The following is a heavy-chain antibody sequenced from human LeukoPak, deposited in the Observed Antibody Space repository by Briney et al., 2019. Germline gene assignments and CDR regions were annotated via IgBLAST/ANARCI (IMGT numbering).Heavy chain of an antibody. CDR3: ARDPRIAAAGPYFYYYYMDV. CDR1: GLTFNNFG. D-gene: IGHD6-13*01. J-gene: IGHJ6*03. Sequence: GGSLRLSCAASGLTFNNFGMHWVRQAAGKGLEWVAVIWYDGSNKFHAVSVKGRFTISRDNSNNTLYLQMNSLRAEDTAVYYCARDPRIAAAGPYFYYYYMDVWGKGTTVTVSS. V-gene: IGHV3-33*01. CDR2: IWYDGSNK.